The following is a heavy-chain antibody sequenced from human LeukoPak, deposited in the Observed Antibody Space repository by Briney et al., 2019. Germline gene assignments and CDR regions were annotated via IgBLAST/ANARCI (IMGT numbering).Heavy chain of an antibody. J-gene: IGHJ4*02. V-gene: IGHV3-30*03. CDR1: GFSFNSHG. CDR3: ARDHSSGWYVDY. D-gene: IGHD6-19*01. CDR2: ISYDGSNK. Sequence: GGSLRLSCAASGFSFNSHGMHWVRQAPGKGLEWVAVISYDGSNKYYADSVKGRFTISRDNSKNTLYLQMNSLRAEDTAVYYCARDHSSGWYVDYWGQGTLVTVSS.